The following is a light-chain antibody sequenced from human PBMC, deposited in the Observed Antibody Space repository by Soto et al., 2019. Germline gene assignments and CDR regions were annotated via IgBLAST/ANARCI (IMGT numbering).Light chain of an antibody. CDR2: KAS. CDR3: QQYRKEST. J-gene: IGKJ2*01. CDR1: QTVSNW. V-gene: IGKV1-5*03. Sequence: DVEMTQSPSTLPTSIGDRVTINCRASQTVSNWLAWYQQKPGKAPKLLIYKASRLESGVPSRVSASGSGTDCTLTINSLQADDFATYFCQQYRKESTVGRGTKLEIK.